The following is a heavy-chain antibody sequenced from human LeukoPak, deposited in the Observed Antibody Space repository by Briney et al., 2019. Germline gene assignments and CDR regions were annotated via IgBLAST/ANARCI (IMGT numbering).Heavy chain of an antibody. D-gene: IGHD6-19*01. CDR2: ISSSSSYI. Sequence: TGGSLRLSCAASGFTFSSYSMNWVRQAPGKGLEWVSSISSSSSYIYYADSVKGRFTISRDNAKNSLYLQMNSLRAEDTALYYCAKSAVAGPHASFDYWGQGTLVTVSS. CDR3: AKSAVAGPHASFDY. V-gene: IGHV3-21*04. J-gene: IGHJ4*02. CDR1: GFTFSSYS.